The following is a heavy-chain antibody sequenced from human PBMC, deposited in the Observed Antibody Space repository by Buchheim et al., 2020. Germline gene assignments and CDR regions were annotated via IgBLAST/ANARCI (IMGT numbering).Heavy chain of an antibody. J-gene: IGHJ2*01. CDR3: AKDGGSSHYWYFDL. V-gene: IGHV3-23*01. CDR2: STVNGDST. Sequence: EVQLLESGGDLVQPEGSLRLSCVASGFIFSNYAMSWVRQAPGKGLEWVSASTVNGDSTFYADSVRGRFTISRDISKNTLYLEMNSLRAEDTAIYYCAKDGGSSHYWYFDLWGRGTL. D-gene: IGHD6-6*01. CDR1: GFIFSNYA.